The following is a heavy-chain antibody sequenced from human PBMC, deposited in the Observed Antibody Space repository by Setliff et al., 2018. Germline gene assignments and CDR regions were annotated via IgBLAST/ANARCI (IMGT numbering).Heavy chain of an antibody. V-gene: IGHV1-69*05. D-gene: IGHD5-18*01. CDR3: AREGVDTRSSTDYRYYMDV. CDR1: GGTFSNYG. J-gene: IGHJ6*03. Sequence: ASVKVSCKASGGTFSNYGVSWVRQAPGQGLEWMGGTIPMFGSANYAQKFQGRVTIITDEFTGTAYMELSSLRTEDTAVYYCAREGVDTRSSTDYRYYMDVWGKGTTVTVSS. CDR2: TIPMFGSA.